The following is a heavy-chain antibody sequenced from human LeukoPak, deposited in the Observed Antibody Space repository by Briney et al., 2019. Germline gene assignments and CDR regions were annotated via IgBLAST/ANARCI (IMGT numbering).Heavy chain of an antibody. J-gene: IGHJ4*02. CDR2: LHHSGVT. V-gene: IGHV4-38-2*02. D-gene: IGHD3-22*01. CDR3: AIDRSGYYSIDY. CDR1: GLSFSTVYY. Sequence: PSETLSLTCTVSGLSFSTVYYWVWIRQPPGMGLEYVGILHHSGVTYYKPSLKDRITMSIDTSKSQFSLKLSSVTAADTALYYCAIDRSGYYSIDYWGQGILAAVSS.